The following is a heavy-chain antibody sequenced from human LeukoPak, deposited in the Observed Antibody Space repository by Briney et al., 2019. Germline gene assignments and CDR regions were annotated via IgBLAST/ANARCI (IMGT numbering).Heavy chain of an antibody. CDR1: GLTFSSYS. V-gene: IGHV3-21*01. CDR3: ARDALSIVVVIGAFDI. CDR2: ISSSSSYI. J-gene: IGHJ3*02. D-gene: IGHD3-22*01. Sequence: GGSLRHSCAASGLTFSSYSMNGVRQAPGEGLESVSSISSSSSYIYYADSVKSRFTISRDNAKNSLYLQMNSLRAEDTAVYYCARDALSIVVVIGAFDIWGQGTMVTVSS.